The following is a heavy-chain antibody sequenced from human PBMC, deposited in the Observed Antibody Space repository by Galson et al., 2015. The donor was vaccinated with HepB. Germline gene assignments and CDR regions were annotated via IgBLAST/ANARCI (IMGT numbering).Heavy chain of an antibody. CDR2: TYYRSKWYN. CDR1: GDSVSRNSAS. J-gene: IGHJ6*02. CDR3: ARWTGTTPYYYYGMDV. Sequence: CAISGDSVSRNSASWNWIRQSPSRGLEWLGRTYYRSKWYNDYAVSVKSRITINPDTSKNQFSLQLNSVTPEDTAVYYCARWTGTTPYYYYGMDVWGQGTTVTVSS. D-gene: IGHD1-7*01. V-gene: IGHV6-1*01.